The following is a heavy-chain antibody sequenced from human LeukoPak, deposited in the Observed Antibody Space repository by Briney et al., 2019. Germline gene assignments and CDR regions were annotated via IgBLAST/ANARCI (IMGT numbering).Heavy chain of an antibody. Sequence: SETLSLTCTVSGGSISNRIYYWGWIRQPPGKGLEWIGSIYYSGSTYYNPSLKSRVTISVDTSKNQFSLKLSSVTAADTAVYYCASDVDTSVAFDIWDQGTMVTVSS. D-gene: IGHD5-18*01. J-gene: IGHJ3*02. CDR3: ASDVDTSVAFDI. CDR1: GGSISNRIYY. V-gene: IGHV4-39*07. CDR2: IYYSGST.